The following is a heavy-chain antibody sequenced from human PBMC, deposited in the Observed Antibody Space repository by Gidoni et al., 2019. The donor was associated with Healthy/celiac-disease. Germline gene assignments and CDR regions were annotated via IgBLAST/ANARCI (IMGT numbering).Heavy chain of an antibody. J-gene: IGHJ6*02. CDR3: ARDELDYGDYDVSYYYYYGMDV. CDR1: GFSFCICS. Sequence: EVQLVESGGGLVKPGGSLRLSCATSGFSFCICSMNWVSQAPGKGLECVSSISSSSSYIYYADSVKGRFTLSRDNAKNSLYLQMNSLRAEDTAVYYWARDELDYGDYDVSYYYYYGMDVLGQGTTVTVAS. D-gene: IGHD4-17*01. V-gene: IGHV3-21*01. CDR2: ISSSSSYI.